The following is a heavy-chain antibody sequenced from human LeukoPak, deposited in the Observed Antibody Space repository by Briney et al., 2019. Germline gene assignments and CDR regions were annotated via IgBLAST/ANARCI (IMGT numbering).Heavy chain of an antibody. CDR1: GFTFSSYG. D-gene: IGHD3-16*01. CDR2: IWYDGSNK. CDR3: ASNSRSGGVSWDYFDY. J-gene: IGHJ4*02. Sequence: PGRSLRLSCAASGFTFSSYGMHWVRQAPGKGLEWVAVIWYDGSNKYYADSVKGRFTISRGNSKNTLYLQMNTLRAEDTAVYYCASNSRSGGVSWDYFDYWGQGTLVTVSS. V-gene: IGHV3-33*01.